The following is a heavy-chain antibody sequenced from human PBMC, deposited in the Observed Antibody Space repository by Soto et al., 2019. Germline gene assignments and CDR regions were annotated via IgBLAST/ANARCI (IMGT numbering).Heavy chain of an antibody. V-gene: IGHV3-30*03. D-gene: IGHD1-26*01. Sequence: PGGSLRLSCAASGFTFSSSGMHWVRQAPDKGLEWVAVISYDGSNKYYADSVKGRFTIPRDNSQNMLYLQMHRLRAEDTAASYCARSGPGGAFDFGGHGALGTVS. CDR3: ARSGPGGAFDF. CDR1: GFTFSSSG. J-gene: IGHJ4*01. CDR2: ISYDGSNK.